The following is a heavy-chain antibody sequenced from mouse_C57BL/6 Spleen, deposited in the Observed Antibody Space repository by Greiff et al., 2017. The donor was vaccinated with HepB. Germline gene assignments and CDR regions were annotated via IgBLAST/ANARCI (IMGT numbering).Heavy chain of an antibody. CDR1: GYAFSSSW. Sequence: QVQLQQSGPELVKPGASVKISCKASGYAFSSSWMNWVKQRPGKGLEWIGRIYPGDGDTNYNGKFKGKATLTADKSSSTAYMQLSSLTSEDSAVYLCARTLYSYDGFAYWGQGTLVTVSA. V-gene: IGHV1-82*01. CDR3: ARTLYSYDGFAY. CDR2: IYPGDGDT. J-gene: IGHJ3*01. D-gene: IGHD2-12*01.